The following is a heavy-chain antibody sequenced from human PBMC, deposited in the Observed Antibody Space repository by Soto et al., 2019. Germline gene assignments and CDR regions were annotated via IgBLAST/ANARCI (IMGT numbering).Heavy chain of an antibody. D-gene: IGHD4-17*01. CDR1: GASITQYY. CDR2: VSSTGST. Sequence: SETLSLTCTVSGASITQYYWNWIRQSPGKGLEWIVSVSSTGSTVYNPSLTSRVTVSLDTSKNQFSLTLNSVTAADTAVYYCTTAATTVTTIDFWGQGTLVTVSS. CDR3: TTAATTVTTIDF. J-gene: IGHJ4*02. V-gene: IGHV4-59*01.